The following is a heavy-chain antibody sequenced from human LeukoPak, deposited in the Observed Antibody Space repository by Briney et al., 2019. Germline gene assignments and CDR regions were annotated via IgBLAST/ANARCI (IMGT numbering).Heavy chain of an antibody. J-gene: IGHJ3*02. Sequence: ASVTVSCKASGYTFTFYDIQWVRQAAGQGLEWMGWMNPHSGNTGYAQKFLGRITLTRNTSTSMAYMELTTLKSEDTAVYYCARGRRDVFDIWGQGTTVTVS. V-gene: IGHV1-8*03. CDR1: GYTFTFYD. CDR2: MNPHSGNT. CDR3: ARGRRDVFDI.